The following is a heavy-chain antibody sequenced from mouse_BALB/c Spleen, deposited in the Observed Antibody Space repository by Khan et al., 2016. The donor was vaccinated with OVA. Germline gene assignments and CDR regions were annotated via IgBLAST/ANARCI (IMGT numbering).Heavy chain of an antibody. J-gene: IGHJ4*01. CDR3: TRSNYYGNSLYSMDY. Sequence: DLVKPGASVKLSCKASGYTFTSYWINWIKQRPGQGLEWIGRVSPGSGSPYYNEMFKGKATVTVDKSSRKADIQLNSLSSEDSAVYFCTRSNYYGNSLYSMDYWGQGTSVTVSS. CDR2: VSPGSGSP. V-gene: IGHV1S41*01. CDR1: GYTFTSYW. D-gene: IGHD1-1*01.